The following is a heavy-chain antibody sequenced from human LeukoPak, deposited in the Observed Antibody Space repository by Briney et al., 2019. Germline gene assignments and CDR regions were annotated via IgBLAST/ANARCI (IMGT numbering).Heavy chain of an antibody. CDR3: ARSNQADDY. J-gene: IGHJ4*02. CDR2: ISGSGGST. Sequence: GGSLRLSCAASGFAFSNYAMSWVRQAPGKGLEWVSVISGSGGSTYHADSVKGRFTISRDNAKNTLYLQMNSLRAEDTAVYYCARSNQADDYWGQGTLVTVSS. CDR1: GFAFSNYA. D-gene: IGHD4-11*01. V-gene: IGHV3-23*01.